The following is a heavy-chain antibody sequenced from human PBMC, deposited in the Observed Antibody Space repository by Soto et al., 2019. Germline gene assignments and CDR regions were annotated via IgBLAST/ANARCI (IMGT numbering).Heavy chain of an antibody. CDR1: GYSFTSYW. CDR2: IYPGDSDT. J-gene: IGHJ6*03. CDR3: ARQGHFYYYHMDV. Sequence: GESLKISCKGSGYSFTSYWIAWVRQMPGSGLEWMGIIYPGDSDTKYNPSFQGQVTISADKSISTAYLQWSSLKASDTAMYYCARQGHFYYYHMDVWGKGTTVTVSS. V-gene: IGHV5-51*01.